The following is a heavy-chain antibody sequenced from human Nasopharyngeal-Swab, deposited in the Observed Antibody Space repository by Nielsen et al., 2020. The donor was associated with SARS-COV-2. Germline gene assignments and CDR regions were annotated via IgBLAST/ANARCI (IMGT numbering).Heavy chain of an antibody. Sequence: VRQAPGKGLEWVSVIYSGGSRHYADSMKGRFTISRDNSKNALYLQMNSLRAEDTAVYYCARSRLPGVFSVTASWYFDLWGRGTLVTVSS. CDR3: ARSRLPGVFSVTASWYFDL. J-gene: IGHJ2*01. V-gene: IGHV3-53*01. CDR2: IYSGGSR. D-gene: IGHD2-21*02.